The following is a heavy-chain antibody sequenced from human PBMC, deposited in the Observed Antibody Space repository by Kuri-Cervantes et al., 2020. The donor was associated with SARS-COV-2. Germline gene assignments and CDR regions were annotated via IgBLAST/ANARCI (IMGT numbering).Heavy chain of an antibody. Sequence: GGSLRLSCAASGFTFSSYGMNWVRQAPGKGLEYVSSISSSSSYIYYADSVKGRFTISRDNAKNSLHLQMNSLRAEDTAVYYCAKERSNRVAVAQWGQGTLVTVSS. D-gene: IGHD6-19*01. CDR1: GFTFSSYG. CDR2: ISSSSSYI. J-gene: IGHJ4*02. V-gene: IGHV3-21*01. CDR3: AKERSNRVAVAQ.